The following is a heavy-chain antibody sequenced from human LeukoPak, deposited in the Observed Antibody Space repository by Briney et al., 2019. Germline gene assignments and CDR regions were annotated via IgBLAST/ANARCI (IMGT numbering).Heavy chain of an antibody. V-gene: IGHV3-23*01. CDR2: MCGSGGST. Sequence: GGSLRLPCAASGFTFRSHATSRVRQAPGNGREGVSAMCGSGGSTYYEDSVKGRFTISRDNSKHTLYLQMNSLRAEDTGVYYCAKDRDYDSLDYWGQGTLVTVSS. CDR1: GFTFRSHA. J-gene: IGHJ4*02. D-gene: IGHD3-22*01. CDR3: AKDRDYDSLDY.